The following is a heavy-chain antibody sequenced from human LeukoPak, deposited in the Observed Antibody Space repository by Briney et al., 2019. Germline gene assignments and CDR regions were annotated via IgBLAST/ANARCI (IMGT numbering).Heavy chain of an antibody. CDR3: ARQYSDILTGYHRGELYWYFDL. V-gene: IGHV4-61*02. J-gene: IGHJ2*01. CDR2: IYSSGST. Sequence: SETLSLTCTVSGDSISSGDYYWSWIRQPAGRGLEWIGRIYSSGSTNYNPSLKSRVTISLDTSKNQFSLKLSSVTAADTAVYYCARQYSDILTGYHRGELYWYFDLWGRGTLVTVSS. CDR1: GDSISSGDYY. D-gene: IGHD3-9*01.